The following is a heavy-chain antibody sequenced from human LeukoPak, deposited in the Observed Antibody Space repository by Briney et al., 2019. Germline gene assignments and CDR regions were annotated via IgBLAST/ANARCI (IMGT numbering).Heavy chain of an antibody. J-gene: IGHJ6*03. CDR1: GYTFTSYD. Sequence: GASVKVSCKASGYTFTSYDINWVRQATGQGLEWMGWMNPNSGNTGYAQKFQGRVTMTRNTSISTAYMELSSLRSGDTAVYYCARGIRYFDWAIRSYYYYYMDVWGKGTTVTVSS. CDR2: MNPNSGNT. D-gene: IGHD3-9*01. V-gene: IGHV1-8*01. CDR3: ARGIRYFDWAIRSYYYYYMDV.